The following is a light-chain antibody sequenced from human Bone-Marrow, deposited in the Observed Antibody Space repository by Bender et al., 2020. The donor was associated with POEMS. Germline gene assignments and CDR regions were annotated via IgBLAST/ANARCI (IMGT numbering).Light chain of an antibody. CDR2: EVN. V-gene: IGLV2-8*01. CDR1: RSDIGYNNY. J-gene: IGLJ3*02. Sequence: QSALTQPASVSGSPGQSITISCTGTRSDIGYNNYVSWYQQHPGKAPKLMIYEVNKRPSGVPDRFSGSKSDNTASLTVSGLQAEDEASYYCASHAGGSLVMFGGGTKLTVL. CDR3: ASHAGGSLVM.